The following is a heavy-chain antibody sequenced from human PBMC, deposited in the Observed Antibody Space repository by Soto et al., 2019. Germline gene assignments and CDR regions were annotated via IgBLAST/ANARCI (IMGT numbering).Heavy chain of an antibody. D-gene: IGHD3-10*01. CDR2: ISWNSGSI. CDR3: AKDMGPGGGSGSYYMWATFDY. CDR1: GFTFDDYA. Sequence: EVQLVESGGGLVQPGRSLRLSCAASGFTFDDYAMHWVRQAPGKGLEWVSGISWNSGSIGYADSVKGRFTISRDNAKNSLYLQMNSLRAEDTAFYYCAKDMGPGGGSGSYYMWATFDYGGQGTLVTVSA. V-gene: IGHV3-9*01. J-gene: IGHJ4*02.